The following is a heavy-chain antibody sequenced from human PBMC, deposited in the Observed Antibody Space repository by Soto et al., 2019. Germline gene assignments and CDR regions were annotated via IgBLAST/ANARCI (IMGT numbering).Heavy chain of an antibody. J-gene: IGHJ4*02. V-gene: IGHV3-74*01. CDR2: ISTDGSIT. CDR3: ARDTNGLDY. Sequence: GSLRLSCAASGLIFSNYKMHWVRQAPGKGLVWVSRISTDGSITDYADSVKGRFTVSRDNAKNTLYLQMNSLRVDDTAVYYCARDTNGLDYWGQGTLVTVSS. CDR1: GLIFSNYK. D-gene: IGHD2-8*01.